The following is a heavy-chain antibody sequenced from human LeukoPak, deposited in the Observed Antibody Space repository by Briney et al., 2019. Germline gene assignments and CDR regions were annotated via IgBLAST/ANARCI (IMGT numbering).Heavy chain of an antibody. CDR3: ARGLQSWLEP. CDR2: IYYSGST. CDR1: GVPVSSGSYD. J-gene: IGHJ5*02. V-gene: IGHV4-61*01. Sequence: SGTLSLTCTVSGVPVSSGSYDWGWLRQPPGDGLDLIEYIYYSGSTNYNPSLKSRVTISVETSKNQFSLKLSSVTAADTAVYYCARGLQSWLEPRGQGTLVTVSS.